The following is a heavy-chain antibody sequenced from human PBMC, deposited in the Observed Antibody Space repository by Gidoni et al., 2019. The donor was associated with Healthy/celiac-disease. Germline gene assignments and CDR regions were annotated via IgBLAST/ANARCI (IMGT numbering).Heavy chain of an antibody. CDR3: ARGCSSTSCYTYYYYGMDV. J-gene: IGHJ6*02. Sequence: QVQLVQSGAEVKKPGASVKVSCKASGYTFTSYYMHWVRQAPGQGLEWMGIINPSGGSTSYAQKFQGRVTMTRDTSTSTVYMELSSLRSEDTAVYYCARGCSSTSCYTYYYYGMDVWGQGTTVTVSS. V-gene: IGHV1-46*01. CDR2: INPSGGST. D-gene: IGHD2-2*02. CDR1: GYTFTSYY.